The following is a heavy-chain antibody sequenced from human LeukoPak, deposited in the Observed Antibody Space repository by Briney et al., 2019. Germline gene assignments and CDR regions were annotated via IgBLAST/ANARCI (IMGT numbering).Heavy chain of an antibody. D-gene: IGHD6-13*01. J-gene: IGHJ3*02. CDR3: ARVGSRKVGVAFDI. Sequence: GGSLRLSCVASGFTFSTFAMNWVRQAPGKGLEWVSTISETGRSTYYADSVKGQFTISRDNSKNTLYLQMNSLRAEDTAVYYCARVGSRKVGVAFDIWGQGTMVTVSS. CDR2: ISETGRST. V-gene: IGHV3-23*01. CDR1: GFTFSTFA.